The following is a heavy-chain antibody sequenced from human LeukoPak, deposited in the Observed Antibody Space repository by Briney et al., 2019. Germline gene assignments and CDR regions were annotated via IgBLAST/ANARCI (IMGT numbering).Heavy chain of an antibody. Sequence: GGSLRLSCAASGFIFSSYWMSWVRQAPGKGLEWVANIIQDGSEKYYVDSVKGRFTISRDNAKNSLYLQMNSLRAEDTAVYYCAKGIVVVPAAPSYFDYWGQGTLVTVSS. V-gene: IGHV3-7*03. D-gene: IGHD2-2*01. J-gene: IGHJ4*02. CDR2: IIQDGSEK. CDR3: AKGIVVVPAAPSYFDY. CDR1: GFIFSSYW.